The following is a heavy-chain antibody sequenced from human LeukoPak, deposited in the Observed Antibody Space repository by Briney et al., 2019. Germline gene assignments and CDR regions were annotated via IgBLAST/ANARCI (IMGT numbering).Heavy chain of an antibody. CDR2: IYPGDSDT. Sequence: GQSLKISCKGSGYSFTSYWIGWVRQKPGKGLEWMGIIYPGDSDTRNSPSLQGQVIISVDKSISTAYLQWSSLKASDTAMYYWARSSHYYYGSGPLHAYYFDYWGQGTLVTVSS. D-gene: IGHD3-10*01. CDR1: GYSFTSYW. CDR3: ARSSHYYYGSGPLHAYYFDY. J-gene: IGHJ4*02. V-gene: IGHV5-51*01.